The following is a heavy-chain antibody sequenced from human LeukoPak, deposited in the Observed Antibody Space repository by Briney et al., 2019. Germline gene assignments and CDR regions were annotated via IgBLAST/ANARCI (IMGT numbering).Heavy chain of an antibody. CDR3: ARGQGLQLKSGSDY. V-gene: IGHV3-21*01. CDR2: ISSSSNYI. J-gene: IGHJ4*02. CDR1: GFTFSSYT. D-gene: IGHD5-24*01. Sequence: GGSLRLSCAASGFTFSSYTMNWVRQAPGKGLEWVSFISSSSNYIYYADSVKGRFTISRDNAKNSLFLQMNSPRAEDTAVYYCARGQGLQLKSGSDYWGQGTLVTVSS.